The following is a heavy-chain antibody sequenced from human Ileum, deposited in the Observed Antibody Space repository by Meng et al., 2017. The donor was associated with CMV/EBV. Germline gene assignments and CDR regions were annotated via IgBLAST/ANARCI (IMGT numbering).Heavy chain of an antibody. V-gene: IGHV3-7*01. CDR3: ARDWGTGTDCSGACLSY. CDR2: IKHDGTEK. D-gene: IGHD2-15*01. J-gene: IGHJ4*01. Sequence: GESLKTSCAASGVTLSNYWMTWVRQAPGKGLEWVASIKHDGTEKYFVHSVKGRFTISRDNAKNALYLQMYSLRAEDTAIYYCARDWGTGTDCSGACLSYWGQGTLVTVSS. CDR1: GVTLSNYW.